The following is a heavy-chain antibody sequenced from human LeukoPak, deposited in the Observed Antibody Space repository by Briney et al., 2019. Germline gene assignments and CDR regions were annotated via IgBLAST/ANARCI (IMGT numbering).Heavy chain of an antibody. CDR3: VKVFYSGSFARWFDP. CDR1: GFTFSSYA. Sequence: GGSLRLSCSASGFTFSSYAMHWVRQAPGKGLEYVSAIRSDGGRTYYADSVKGRFTISRDNSKNTLYLQMSSLRAEDTAVYYCVKVFYSGSFARWFDPWGQGTLVTVSS. D-gene: IGHD1-26*01. V-gene: IGHV3-64D*06. J-gene: IGHJ5*02. CDR2: IRSDGGRT.